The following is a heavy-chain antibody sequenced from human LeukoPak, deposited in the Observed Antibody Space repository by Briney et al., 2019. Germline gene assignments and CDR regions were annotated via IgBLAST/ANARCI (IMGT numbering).Heavy chain of an antibody. CDR2: IYGSGST. Sequence: SETLSLTCAVSGYSISSGDDWGWIRQPPGKGLGGIGSIYGSGSTYYNPSLRSRVTISVDTSKNQFSLKLSSVTAAETAVYYCARGVGYCSGGRCSRLNYYYYYMDVWGKGTTVTVSS. J-gene: IGHJ6*03. D-gene: IGHD2-15*01. CDR1: GYSISSGDD. V-gene: IGHV4-38-2*01. CDR3: ARGVGYCSGGRCSRLNYYYYYMDV.